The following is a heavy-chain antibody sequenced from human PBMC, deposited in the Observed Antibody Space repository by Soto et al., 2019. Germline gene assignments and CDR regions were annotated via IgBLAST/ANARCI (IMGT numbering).Heavy chain of an antibody. J-gene: IGHJ4*02. V-gene: IGHV2-26*01. CDR2: IFSTDEK. CDR3: ARIAYFYDSSGHYFDY. Sequence: QVTLKESGPVLVKPTETLTLTCTVSGFSLSNGRMGVSWIRQPPGKALEWLAHIFSTDEKSYSTSLKSRLTSSTDTSKSQVVLTITNMDPVDTATYYCARIAYFYDSSGHYFDYWGQGTLVTVSS. D-gene: IGHD3-22*01. CDR1: GFSLSNGRMG.